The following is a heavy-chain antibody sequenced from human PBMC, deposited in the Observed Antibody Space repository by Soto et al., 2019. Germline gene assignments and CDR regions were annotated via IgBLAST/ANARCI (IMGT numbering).Heavy chain of an antibody. J-gene: IGHJ4*02. Sequence: VQLVESGGGVVQSGRSLRLSCAASGFTFDTYAMHWVRQAPGKGLEWVAVISYGGSNQFYAGSVKGRFTVSRDNSKNTLYMQVNSLRNDDTAVYYCTRGLLTDFFDYWGQGALVTVSS. CDR2: ISYGGSNQ. CDR1: GFTFDTYA. CDR3: TRGLLTDFFDY. V-gene: IGHV3-30-3*01.